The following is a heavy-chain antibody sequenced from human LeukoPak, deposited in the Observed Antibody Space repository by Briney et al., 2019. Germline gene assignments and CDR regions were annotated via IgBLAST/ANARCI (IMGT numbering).Heavy chain of an antibody. CDR1: GFTFSSYA. D-gene: IGHD2-15*01. Sequence: GGSLRLSCAASGFTFSSYAMHWVRQAPGKGLEWVAVISYDGSNKYYADSVKGRFTISRDDPKNTLYLQMNSLRAEDTAVYYCARDLDEDPYDWFDPWGQGTLVTVSS. CDR3: ARDLDEDPYDWFDP. CDR2: ISYDGSNK. V-gene: IGHV3-30-3*01. J-gene: IGHJ5*02.